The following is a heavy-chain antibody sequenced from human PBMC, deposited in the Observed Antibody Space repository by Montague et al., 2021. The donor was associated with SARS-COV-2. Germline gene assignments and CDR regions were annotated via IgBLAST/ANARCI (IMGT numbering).Heavy chain of an antibody. V-gene: IGHV4-4*02. CDR1: GGSLSTPHY. J-gene: IGHJ5*02. Sequence: SETLSLTCAVSGGSLSTPHYWSWVRQPPGKGLEWIGEVHHSGNANYNASFNGRATISVDKSKNQFSLTLTSVTAADTAVYYCACDRITRGWFDPWGQGTLVTVSS. D-gene: IGHD7-27*01. CDR3: ACDRITRGWFDP. CDR2: VHHSGNA.